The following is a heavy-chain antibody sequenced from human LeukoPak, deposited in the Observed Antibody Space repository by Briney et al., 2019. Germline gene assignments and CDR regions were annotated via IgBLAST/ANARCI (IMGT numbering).Heavy chain of an antibody. V-gene: IGHV3-30*02. D-gene: IGHD3-22*01. J-gene: IGHJ4*02. Sequence: PGGSLRLSCAASGFTFSSYGMHWVRQAPGKGLEWVAFIRYDGSNKYYADSVKGRFTISRDNAKNSLYLQMNSLRAEDTAVYYCARDSGYYDSSPSYFDYWGQGTLVTVSS. CDR2: IRYDGSNK. CDR3: ARDSGYYDSSPSYFDY. CDR1: GFTFSSYG.